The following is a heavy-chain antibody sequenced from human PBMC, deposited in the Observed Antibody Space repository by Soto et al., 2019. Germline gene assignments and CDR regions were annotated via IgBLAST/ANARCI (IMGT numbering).Heavy chain of an antibody. J-gene: IGHJ4*02. Sequence: GGSLRLSCAASGFTFSIYAMTWVRQSPGKGLEWVSSMSRTGDNTYYTDSVKGRFTISRDNSKNTLYLQMNSLRAEDTAIYYCAKDQSNSNPLYYFDFWGPGTLVTISS. V-gene: IGHV3-23*01. CDR1: GFTFSIYA. D-gene: IGHD3-22*01. CDR3: AKDQSNSNPLYYFDF. CDR2: MSRTGDNT.